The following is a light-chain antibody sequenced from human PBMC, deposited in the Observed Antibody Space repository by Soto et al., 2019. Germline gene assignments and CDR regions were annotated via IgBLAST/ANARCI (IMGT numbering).Light chain of an antibody. CDR2: GAS. V-gene: IGKV3-15*01. CDR1: QSVSSN. J-gene: IGKJ4*01. CDR3: QQYKNWPPLT. Sequence: IVMTQSPATLSVSPGERATLSCRASQSVSSNLAWYQQKPGQAPRLLIYGASTRATDIPARFSGSGSGTEFTLTISSLQSEDFAVYYCQQYKNWPPLTFGGGTKVEIK.